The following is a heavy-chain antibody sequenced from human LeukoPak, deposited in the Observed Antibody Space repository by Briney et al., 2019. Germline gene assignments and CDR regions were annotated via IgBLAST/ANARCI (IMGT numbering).Heavy chain of an antibody. V-gene: IGHV3-30-3*01. CDR1: GFIVNSNY. D-gene: IGHD3-22*01. CDR2: ISFDGGNK. J-gene: IGHJ3*02. Sequence: GGSLRLSCAASGFIVNSNYMHWVRQAPGKGLEWVAIISFDGGNKYYADSVKGRFTISRDDSKNTLYLQMSSLRPEDTAVYYCARDFDYYDSSGYDAFDIWGQGTMVTVSS. CDR3: ARDFDYYDSSGYDAFDI.